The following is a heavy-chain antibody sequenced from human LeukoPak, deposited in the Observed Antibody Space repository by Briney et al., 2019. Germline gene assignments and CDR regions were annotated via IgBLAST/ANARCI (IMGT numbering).Heavy chain of an antibody. CDR3: ARDISGYFYYFDH. CDR1: GGSISSGDYY. CDR2: IYYSGNT. J-gene: IGHJ4*02. V-gene: IGHV4-30-4*01. D-gene: IGHD3-9*01. Sequence: TLSLTCTVSGGSISSGDYYWSWIRQPPGKGLEWIGYIYYSGNTYYSPSLKSRVTISVDTSKNQFSLKLSSVTAADTAVYYCARDISGYFYYFDHWGQGTLVTVSS.